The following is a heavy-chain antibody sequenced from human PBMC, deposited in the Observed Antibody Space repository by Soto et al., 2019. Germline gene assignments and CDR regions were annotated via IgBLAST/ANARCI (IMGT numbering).Heavy chain of an antibody. CDR1: GYTFSGHA. V-gene: IGHV1-3*01. D-gene: IGHD3-10*01. CDR3: ARAGYYGSGRRNWFDP. J-gene: IGHJ5*02. Sequence: ASVKVSCKTSGYTFSGHAMHWLRQAPGQGLEWMGWINAGNSKTYYSEKFEGRVTFTRDTSTSTVYMELSSLTSEDTAVYYCARAGYYGSGRRNWFDPWGQG. CDR2: INAGNSKT.